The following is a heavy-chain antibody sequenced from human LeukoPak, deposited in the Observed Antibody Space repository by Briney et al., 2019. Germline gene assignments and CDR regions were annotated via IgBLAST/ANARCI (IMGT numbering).Heavy chain of an antibody. V-gene: IGHV3-23*01. D-gene: IGHD3-10*01. J-gene: IGHJ4*02. Sequence: PGGSLRLSCAASGFTFSSYAKTGVRRAPGKGLEWVSALSGNGGSTYHADSVKGRFTISRDNSKNTVYLQVNSLRAEDTAIYYCAKDGEWFGESSWGQGTLATVSS. CDR2: LSGNGGST. CDR1: GFTFSSYA. CDR3: AKDGEWFGESS.